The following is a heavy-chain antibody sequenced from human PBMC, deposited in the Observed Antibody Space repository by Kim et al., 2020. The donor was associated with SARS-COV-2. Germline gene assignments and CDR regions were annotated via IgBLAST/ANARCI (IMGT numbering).Heavy chain of an antibody. J-gene: IGHJ3*02. CDR3: ARDGNYYDSSGHGTDAFDI. D-gene: IGHD3-22*01. V-gene: IGHV3-7*01. Sequence: GGSLRLSCAASGFTFSSYWMSWVRQAPGKGLEWVANIKQDGSEKYYVDSVKGRFTISRDNAKNSLYLQMNSLRAEDTAVYYCARDGNYYDSSGHGTDAFDIWGQGTMVTVSS. CDR1: GFTFSSYW. CDR2: IKQDGSEK.